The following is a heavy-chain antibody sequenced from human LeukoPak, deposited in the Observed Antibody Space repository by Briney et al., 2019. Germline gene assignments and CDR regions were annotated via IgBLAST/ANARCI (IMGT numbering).Heavy chain of an antibody. CDR1: GFTFRSYW. CDR3: ASGFSYGKVDY. J-gene: IGHJ4*02. V-gene: IGHV3-74*01. D-gene: IGHD5-18*01. CDR2: INSDGSST. Sequence: GGSLRLSCAASGFTFRSYWMHWARQAPGKGLVWVSRINSDGSSTSYADSVKGRFTISRDNAKNTLYLQMNSLRAEDTAVYYCASGFSYGKVDYWGQGTLVTVSS.